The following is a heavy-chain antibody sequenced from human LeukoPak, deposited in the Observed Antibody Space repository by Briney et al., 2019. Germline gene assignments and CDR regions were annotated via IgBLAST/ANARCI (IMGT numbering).Heavy chain of an antibody. Sequence: GGSLTFSCATYGFTFSANSMNWVSQAQGKGMEWVSHISSGSDAIYYADSVKGRFTISRDNAKNLLYLQMNSLRAEDTAVYYCARELSRAGYSSGWVTGDFGYRGQGTLVTVSS. D-gene: IGHD6-19*01. CDR2: ISSGSDAI. J-gene: IGHJ4*02. CDR3: ARELSRAGYSSGWVTGDFGY. CDR1: GFTFSANS. V-gene: IGHV3-21*05.